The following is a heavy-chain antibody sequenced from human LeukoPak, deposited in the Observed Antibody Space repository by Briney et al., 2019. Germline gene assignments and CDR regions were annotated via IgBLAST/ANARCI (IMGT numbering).Heavy chain of an antibody. CDR3: ASLSLRWSDY. CDR2: ISSAGTYI. D-gene: IGHD4-23*01. Sequence: PGGSLKLSCAASGFTFSSYAMSWVRQVPGKGPEWVAHISSAGTYIYYADSVKGRFTISRDNAKNSLFLQMNSLRAEDTAVYYCASLSLRWSDYWGQGTLVTVSS. CDR1: GFTFSSYA. J-gene: IGHJ4*02. V-gene: IGHV3-21*05.